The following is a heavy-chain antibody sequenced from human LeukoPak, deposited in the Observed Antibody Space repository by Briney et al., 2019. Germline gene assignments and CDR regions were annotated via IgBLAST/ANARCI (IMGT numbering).Heavy chain of an antibody. Sequence: PGGSLRLSCAASGFTFSSYAMSWVRQAPGKGLEWVSAISGSGGSTYYADSVKGRFTISRDNSKNTLYLQMNSLRAEDTAVYYCARDGTTMVRGTRNDAFDIWGQGTMVTVSS. D-gene: IGHD3-10*01. CDR1: GFTFSSYA. J-gene: IGHJ3*02. CDR2: ISGSGGST. CDR3: ARDGTTMVRGTRNDAFDI. V-gene: IGHV3-23*01.